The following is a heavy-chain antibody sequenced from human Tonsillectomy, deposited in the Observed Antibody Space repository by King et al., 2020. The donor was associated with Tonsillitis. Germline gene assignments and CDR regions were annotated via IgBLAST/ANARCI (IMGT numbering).Heavy chain of an antibody. Sequence: VQLVESGGGLVKPGGSLRLSCAASGFTFSSYSMNWVRQAPGKGLEWVSSISSDSNHINYADSVKGRFTIFRDNAKNSLYLQMNSLSVEDTATYYCARLYCATISCYAVDYWGLGTLVTVSS. CDR2: ISSDSNHI. J-gene: IGHJ4*02. CDR1: GFTFSSYS. D-gene: IGHD2-2*01. V-gene: IGHV3-21*01. CDR3: ARLYCATISCYAVDY.